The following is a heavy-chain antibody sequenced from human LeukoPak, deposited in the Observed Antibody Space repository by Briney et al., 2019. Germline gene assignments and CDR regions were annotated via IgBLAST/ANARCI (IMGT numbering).Heavy chain of an antibody. V-gene: IGHV4-59*08. J-gene: IGHJ4*02. CDR1: GGSISGYY. CDR3: ARATWTNFYFDY. D-gene: IGHD3/OR15-3a*01. CDR2: VYDTEST. Sequence: SETLSLTCTVSGGSISGYYWGWIRQPPGKGLDWIAYVYDTESTNYNPSLRGRVSISVDTSKNQFSLKVNSLTAADTAVYYCARATWTNFYFDYWGQGALVAVSS.